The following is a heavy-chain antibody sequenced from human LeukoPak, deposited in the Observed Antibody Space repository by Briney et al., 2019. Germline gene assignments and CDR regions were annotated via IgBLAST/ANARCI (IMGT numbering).Heavy chain of an antibody. CDR1: GYTLTELS. V-gene: IGHV1-24*01. J-gene: IGHJ4*02. CDR2: FDPEDGET. CDR3: AKALRYCSGGSCYSREFGFEN. Sequence: ASVKVSCKVSGYTLTELSMHWVRQAPGKGLEWMGGFDPEDGETIYAQKFQGRVTMTEDTSTDTAYMELSSLRAEDTAVYYCAKALRYCSGGSCYSREFGFENWGQGTLVTVSS. D-gene: IGHD2-15*01.